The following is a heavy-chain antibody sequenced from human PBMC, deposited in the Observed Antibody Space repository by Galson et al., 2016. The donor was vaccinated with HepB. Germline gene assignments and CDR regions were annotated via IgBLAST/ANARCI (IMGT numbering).Heavy chain of an antibody. Sequence: TLSLTCTVAGGSINNGGYYWSWIRQHPGKGLEWIGYIFYRGSSNYNPSLKSRVTMSVDTSKNQFSLNLTSVTAADTAVYYCARDPVLRSAGGSVWGHGTPVIVSS. CDR3: ARDPVLRSAGGSV. V-gene: IGHV4-31*03. CDR1: GGSINNGGYY. D-gene: IGHD3-3*01. CDR2: IFYRGSS. J-gene: IGHJ4*01.